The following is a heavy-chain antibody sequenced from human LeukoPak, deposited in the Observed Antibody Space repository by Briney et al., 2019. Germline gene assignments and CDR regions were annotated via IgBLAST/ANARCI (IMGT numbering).Heavy chain of an antibody. CDR2: IKQDGSEK. J-gene: IGHJ4*02. CDR1: GFTFSSYW. V-gene: IGHV3-7*01. Sequence: AGGSLRLSCAAAGFTFSSYWMSWVRQAPGKGLEWVATIKQDGSEKYYVDSVKGRLTISRDNAKNSLYLQMNSLRAEDTAVYYCARDRSTDFWSGYYTNYFDYWGQGTLVTVSS. CDR3: ARDRSTDFWSGYYTNYFDY. D-gene: IGHD3-3*01.